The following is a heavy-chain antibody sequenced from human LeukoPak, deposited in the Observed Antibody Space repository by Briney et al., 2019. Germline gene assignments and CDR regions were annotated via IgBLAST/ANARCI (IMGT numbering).Heavy chain of an antibody. D-gene: IGHD6-19*01. CDR3: ASMVAGSYFDY. V-gene: IGHV4-30-2*02. J-gene: IGHJ4*02. CDR1: GGSISSGGYY. CDR2: IYHSGST. Sequence: SQTLSLTCTVSGGSISSGGYYWSWIRQPPGKGLEWIGYIYHSGSTYYNPSLKSRVTISVDTSKNQFSLKLSSVTAADTAVYYCASMVAGSYFDYWGQGTLVTVSS.